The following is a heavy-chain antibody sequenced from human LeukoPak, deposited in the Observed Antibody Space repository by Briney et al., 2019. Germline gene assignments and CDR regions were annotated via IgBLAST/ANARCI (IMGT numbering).Heavy chain of an antibody. CDR3: AEGGYSSSYPLASDY. Sequence: PGGSLRLSCAASGFTFSSYAMSWVRQAPGKGLEWVSAISGSGGSTYYADSVKGRFTISRDNSKNTLYLQMNSLRAEDTAVYYCAEGGYSSSYPLASDYWGQGTLVTVSS. V-gene: IGHV3-23*01. D-gene: IGHD6-13*01. CDR2: ISGSGGST. CDR1: GFTFSSYA. J-gene: IGHJ4*02.